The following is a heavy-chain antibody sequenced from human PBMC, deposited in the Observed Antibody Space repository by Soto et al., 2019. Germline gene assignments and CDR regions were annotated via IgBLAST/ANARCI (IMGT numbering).Heavy chain of an antibody. D-gene: IGHD3-10*01. CDR2: INTNSGGT. CDR3: ARYGSGSYFDY. J-gene: IGHJ4*02. V-gene: IGHV1-2*02. Sequence: ASVEVSCKASGYTFTGYYMHWVRQAPGQGPEWMGWINTNSGGTNYAQKFQGRVTMTRDTSITTAYMELSRLRSDDTAVYYCARYGSGSYFDYRGQGTLVTVSS. CDR1: GYTFTGYY.